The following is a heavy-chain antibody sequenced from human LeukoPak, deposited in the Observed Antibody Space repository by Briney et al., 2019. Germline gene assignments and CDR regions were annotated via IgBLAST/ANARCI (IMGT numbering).Heavy chain of an antibody. CDR2: IYTSGST. D-gene: IGHD6-13*01. Sequence: SETLSLTCTVSGRSSSSYYWSWIRQPAGKGLEWIGRIYTSGSTNYNPSLKSRVTMSVGTSKNQFSLKLSSVTAADTAVYYCARTTESHSWRTRYYDYYMDVWGKGTTVTVSS. CDR3: ARTTESHSWRTRYYDYYMDV. V-gene: IGHV4-4*07. CDR1: GRSSSSYY. J-gene: IGHJ6*03.